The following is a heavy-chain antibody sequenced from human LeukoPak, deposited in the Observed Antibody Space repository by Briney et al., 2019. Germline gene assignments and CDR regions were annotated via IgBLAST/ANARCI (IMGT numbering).Heavy chain of an antibody. V-gene: IGHV3-23*01. D-gene: IGHD6-19*01. CDR3: AKSRSGWYLFDY. CDR1: GFTFSSYA. J-gene: IGHJ4*02. Sequence: GGSLRLSCAASGFTFSSYAMSWVRQAPGKGLEWVSAISGSGDSTYYADSVKGRFTISRDNSKNTLYLQMNGLRAEDTAVYHCAKSRSGWYLFDYWGQGTLVTVSS. CDR2: ISGSGDST.